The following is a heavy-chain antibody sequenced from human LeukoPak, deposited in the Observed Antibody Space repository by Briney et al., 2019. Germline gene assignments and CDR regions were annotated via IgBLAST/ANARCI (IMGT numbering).Heavy chain of an antibody. V-gene: IGHV3-21*01. CDR1: GFSFSSFS. D-gene: IGHD6-19*01. CDR2: ISGGSSFT. J-gene: IGHJ4*02. Sequence: PGGSLRLSCAASGFSFSSFSMNWVRQAPGKGLEWVSYISGGSSFTYYVDSVKGRFTISRDNAKNSLYLQMNSLRAEDTAVYYCARDLGYSSGPNYWGQGTRVTVSS. CDR3: ARDLGYSSGPNY.